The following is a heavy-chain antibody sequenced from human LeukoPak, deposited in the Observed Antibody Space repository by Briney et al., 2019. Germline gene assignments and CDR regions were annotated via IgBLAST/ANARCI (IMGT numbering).Heavy chain of an antibody. Sequence: SETLSLTCAVYGASFHNYYWTWIRQPPGKRLVWLGEIGHSGSTNYNPSLNSRVTVSLDTSKNQFSLRLTSVTAADTAVYYCARSGTYQYSSAYDYWGQGTLVTVSS. D-gene: IGHD3-10*01. J-gene: IGHJ4*01. CDR2: IGHSGST. V-gene: IGHV4-34*01. CDR1: GASFHNYY. CDR3: ARSGTYQYSSAYDY.